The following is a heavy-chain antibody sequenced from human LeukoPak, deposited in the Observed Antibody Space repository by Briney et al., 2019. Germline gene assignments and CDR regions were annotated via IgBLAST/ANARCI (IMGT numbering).Heavy chain of an antibody. CDR2: ISSSSSYI. CDR1: GFTFSSYS. D-gene: IGHD5-24*01. CDR3: ARVGRDGYIDAFDI. J-gene: IGHJ3*02. V-gene: IGHV3-21*01. Sequence: GGSLRFSCAASGFTFSSYSMNWVRQAPGKGLEWVSSISSSSSYIYYADSVKGRFTISRDNAKNSLYLQMNSLRAEDTAVYYCARVGRDGYIDAFDIWGQGTMVTVSS.